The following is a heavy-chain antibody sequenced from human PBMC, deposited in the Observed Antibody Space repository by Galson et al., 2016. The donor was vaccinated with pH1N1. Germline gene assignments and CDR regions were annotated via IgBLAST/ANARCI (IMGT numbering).Heavy chain of an antibody. CDR1: GYTFTSYH. Sequence: SVKVSCKASGYTFTSYHVHWVRQAPGQGLEWMGSINPNSGGTNYAQSFQGRVTITRDTSISTASMELSMLRSDDTATYYCARDRGFWSGLYFDYWGQGTLVTVSS. CDR3: ARDRGFWSGLYFDY. D-gene: IGHD3-3*01. J-gene: IGHJ4*02. CDR2: INPNSGGT. V-gene: IGHV1-2*02.